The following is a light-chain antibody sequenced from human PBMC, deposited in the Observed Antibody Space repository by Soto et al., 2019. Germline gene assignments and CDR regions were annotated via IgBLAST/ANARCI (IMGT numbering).Light chain of an antibody. CDR3: QTWATGIRM. J-gene: IGLJ3*02. Sequence: QPVLTQLPSASASLGASVKLTCTLSSGHSSYPIAWHQQQPEKGPRYLMTVNSDGSHNKGDGIPDRFSGSSSGTERYLTISSLQSEDEADYYCQTWATGIRMFGGGTKVTVL. CDR1: SGHSSYP. CDR2: VNSDGSH. V-gene: IGLV4-69*01.